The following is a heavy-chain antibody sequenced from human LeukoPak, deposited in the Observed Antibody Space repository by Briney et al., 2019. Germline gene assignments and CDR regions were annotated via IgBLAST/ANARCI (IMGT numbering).Heavy chain of an antibody. CDR1: GFTFSSYA. J-gene: IGHJ4*02. D-gene: IGHD2-2*01. Sequence: GGSLRLSCAASGFTFSSYAMSWVRQAPGKGLEWVSAISGGGGSTYYADSVKGRFTISRDNSKNTLYLQMNSLRAEDTAVYYCAKDDVVPFPQYYFDYWGQGTLVTVSS. CDR3: AKDDVVPFPQYYFDY. CDR2: ISGGGGST. V-gene: IGHV3-23*01.